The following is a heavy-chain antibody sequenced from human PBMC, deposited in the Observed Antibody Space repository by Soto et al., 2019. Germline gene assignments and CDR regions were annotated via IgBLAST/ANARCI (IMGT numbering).Heavy chain of an antibody. Sequence: HPGGSLRLSCAASGFTFDDYAMHWVRQTPGKGLEWVSGITWNSGIVYYADSVKGRFTISRDNAKNSLYLQMNSLRVEDTAVYYCARDQGNNWDLDYWGQGTQVTVSS. V-gene: IGHV3-9*01. D-gene: IGHD1-20*01. CDR3: ARDQGNNWDLDY. CDR1: GFTFDDYA. CDR2: ITWNSGIV. J-gene: IGHJ4*02.